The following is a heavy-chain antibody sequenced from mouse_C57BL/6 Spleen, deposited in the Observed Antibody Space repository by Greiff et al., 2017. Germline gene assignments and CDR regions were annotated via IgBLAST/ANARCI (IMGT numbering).Heavy chain of an antibody. CDR2: IHPNSGST. J-gene: IGHJ2*01. CDR3: ASFITTVVEGYFDY. Sequence: QVQLQQPGAELVKPGASVKLSCKASGYTFTSYWMHWVKQRPGQGLEWIGMIHPNSGSTNYNEKFKSKATLTVDKSSSTAYMQLSSLTSEDSAVYYCASFITTVVEGYFDYWGQGTTLTVSS. D-gene: IGHD1-1*01. V-gene: IGHV1-64*01. CDR1: GYTFTSYW.